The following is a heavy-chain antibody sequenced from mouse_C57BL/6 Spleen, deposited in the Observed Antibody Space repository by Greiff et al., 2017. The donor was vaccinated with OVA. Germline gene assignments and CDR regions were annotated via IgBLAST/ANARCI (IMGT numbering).Heavy chain of an antibody. J-gene: IGHJ1*03. CDR3: ARFDGLDWYFDV. D-gene: IGHD2-3*01. Sequence: QVQLQQPGTELVKPGASGYTFTSYWMHWVKQRPGQGLEWIGNINPSNGGTNYNEKFKSKATLTVDKSSSTAYMQLSSLTSEDSAVYYCARFDGLDWYFDVWGTGTTVTVSS. V-gene: IGHV1-53*01. CDR2: INPSNGGT. CDR1: GYTFTSYW.